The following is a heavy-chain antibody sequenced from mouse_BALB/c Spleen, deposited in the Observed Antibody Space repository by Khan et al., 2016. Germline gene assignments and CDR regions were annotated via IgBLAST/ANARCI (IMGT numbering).Heavy chain of an antibody. J-gene: IGHJ4*01. Sequence: VQLQESGPELVKPGASVKMSCKASGYTFTDYVISWVKQRTGQGLEWIGEIYPGSGSTYYNEKFKGKATLTADKSSNTAYMQRSSLTSEDSAVYFCAKGLGAMDYWGQGTSVTVSS. CDR1: GYTFTDYV. CDR2: IYPGSGST. D-gene: IGHD3-3*01. V-gene: IGHV1-77*01. CDR3: AKGLGAMDY.